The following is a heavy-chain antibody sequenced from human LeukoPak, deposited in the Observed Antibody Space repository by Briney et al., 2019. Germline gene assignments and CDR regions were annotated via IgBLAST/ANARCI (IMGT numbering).Heavy chain of an antibody. D-gene: IGHD1-26*01. CDR3: AKGFNIVGATPLDY. CDR1: GFTFSSYA. V-gene: IGHV3-23*01. J-gene: IGHJ4*02. CDR2: ISGSGGST. Sequence: PGGSLRLSCAASGFTFSSYAMSWVRQAPGKGLEWVSAISGSGGSTYYADSVKGRFTISRDNSKNTLYLQMNSLRAEDTAVYYCAKGFNIVGATPLDYWGQGTLVTVSS.